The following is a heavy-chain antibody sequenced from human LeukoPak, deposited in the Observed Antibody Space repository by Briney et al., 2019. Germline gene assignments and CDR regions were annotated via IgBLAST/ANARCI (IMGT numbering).Heavy chain of an antibody. CDR3: AKAPVLSPTVVVPAARLGDY. Sequence: GGSLRLSCAASGFTFSSYAMSWVRQAPGKGLEWVSAISGSGGSTYYADSVKGRFTISRDNSKNTLYLQMNSLRAEDTAVYYCAKAPVLSPTVVVPAARLGDYWGQGTLVTVSS. CDR2: ISGSGGST. V-gene: IGHV3-23*01. CDR1: GFTFSSYA. D-gene: IGHD2-2*01. J-gene: IGHJ4*02.